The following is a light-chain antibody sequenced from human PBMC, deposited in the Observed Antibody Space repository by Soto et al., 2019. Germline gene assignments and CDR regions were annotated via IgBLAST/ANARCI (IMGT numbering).Light chain of an antibody. CDR1: SSNIGNNY. Sequence: QAVVTQPPSVSAAPGQTVTISCSGSSSNIGNNYVSWYQQLPGTAPKLLIYDNNQRPSGIPDRFSGSKSGTSATLGITGLQTGDEADYYCGTWDSSLSAPLFGGGTKLTVL. J-gene: IGLJ2*01. CDR3: GTWDSSLSAPL. CDR2: DNN. V-gene: IGLV1-51*01.